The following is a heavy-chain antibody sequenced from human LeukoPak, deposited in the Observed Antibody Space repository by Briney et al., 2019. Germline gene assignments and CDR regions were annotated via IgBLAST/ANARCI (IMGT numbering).Heavy chain of an antibody. CDR1: GFTFSSYA. D-gene: IGHD3-16*01. CDR2: ISGSGGST. Sequence: GGSLRLSCAASGFTFSSYAMSWVRQAPGKGLGWVSLISGSGGSTYYADSVKGRFTISRDNSKNTLYLQMNSLRAEDTAVFYCAKDRDDYVWGSYLGAFDIWGQGTMVTVSS. V-gene: IGHV3-23*01. CDR3: AKDRDDYVWGSYLGAFDI. J-gene: IGHJ3*02.